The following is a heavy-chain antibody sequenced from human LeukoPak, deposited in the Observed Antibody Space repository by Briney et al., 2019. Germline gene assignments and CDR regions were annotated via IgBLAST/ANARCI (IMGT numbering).Heavy chain of an antibody. Sequence: GGSLRLSCAASGFTLSSYWMDWVREVPGKGVLWVSRINPDGSFTSYADRVKGRFTISRDDAKNTLYLQMNSLTVEDTAVYYCVRDRGWNSFDDWGQGTLVTVSS. J-gene: IGHJ4*02. CDR1: GFTLSSYW. V-gene: IGHV3-74*01. CDR3: VRDRGWNSFDD. CDR2: INPDGSFT. D-gene: IGHD1-1*01.